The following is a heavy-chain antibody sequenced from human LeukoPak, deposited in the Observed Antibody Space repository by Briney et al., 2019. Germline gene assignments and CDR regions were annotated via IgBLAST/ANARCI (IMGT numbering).Heavy chain of an antibody. Sequence: ASVKVSCKASGGTFSSYAISWVRQAPGQGLEWMGRIIPIFGTANYAQKFQGRVTITTDESTSTAYMELSSLRSEDTAVYYCARGRNSVYYFNVVAPYYFDYWGQGTLVTVSS. V-gene: IGHV1-69*05. J-gene: IGHJ4*02. CDR1: GGTFSSYA. CDR3: ARGRNSVYYFNVVAPYYFDY. CDR2: IIPIFGTA. D-gene: IGHD3-22*01.